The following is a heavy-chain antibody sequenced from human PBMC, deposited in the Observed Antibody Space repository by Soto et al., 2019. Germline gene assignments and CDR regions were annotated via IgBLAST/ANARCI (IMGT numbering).Heavy chain of an antibody. J-gene: IGHJ5*02. D-gene: IGHD6-19*01. CDR3: APIPSPQWRAPP. CDR1: GYTLTELS. Sequence: ASVKVSCKVSGYTLTELSMHWVRQAPGKGLEWMGGFDPEDGETIYAQKFQGRVTMTEDTSTDTAYMELSSLRSEDTAVYYCAPIPSPQWRAPPWGQGTLVTVSS. V-gene: IGHV1-24*01. CDR2: FDPEDGET.